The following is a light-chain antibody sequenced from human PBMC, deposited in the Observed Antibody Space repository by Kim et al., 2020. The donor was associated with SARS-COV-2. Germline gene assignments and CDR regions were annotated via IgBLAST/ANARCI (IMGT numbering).Light chain of an antibody. Sequence: QRVTTFCTGSSSNIGAGYDVHWYQQLPGTAPKLLIYGNSNRPSGVPDRFSGSKSGTSASLAITGLQAEDEADYYCQSYDSSLSGWVFGGGTQLTVL. CDR2: GNS. CDR3: QSYDSSLSGWV. V-gene: IGLV1-40*01. J-gene: IGLJ3*02. CDR1: SSNIGAGYD.